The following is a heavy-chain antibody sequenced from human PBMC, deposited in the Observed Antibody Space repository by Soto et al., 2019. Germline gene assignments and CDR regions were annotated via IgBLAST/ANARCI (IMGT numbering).Heavy chain of an antibody. V-gene: IGHV3-23*01. J-gene: IGHJ4*02. CDR2: LSGSGVST. CDR3: SKFVSRFFYDSTVYYPFDY. CDR1: GFPFSNYA. D-gene: IGHD3-22*01. Sequence: GGSLRLSCVASGFPFSNYAMTWVRQAPGKGLERVSALSGSGVSTYYADSVMGRFTISRDNSKNTVYLQMNSLRAEDTAVYYCSKFVSRFFYDSTVYYPFDYWGRRTLVTVSS.